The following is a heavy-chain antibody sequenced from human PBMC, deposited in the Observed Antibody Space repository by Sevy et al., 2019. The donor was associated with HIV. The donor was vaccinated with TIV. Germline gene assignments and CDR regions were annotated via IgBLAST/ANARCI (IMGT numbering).Heavy chain of an antibody. J-gene: IGHJ6*02. CDR1: GFTFTSSA. Sequence: ASVKVSCKASGFTFTSSAVQWVRQARGQRLEWIGWIVVGSGNTNYAQKFQERVTITREMSTSTAYMGLSSLRSEDTAVYYCAADTYCGGDCSLYYGMDVWGQGTTVTVSS. V-gene: IGHV1-58*01. D-gene: IGHD2-21*01. CDR3: AADTYCGGDCSLYYGMDV. CDR2: IVVGSGNT.